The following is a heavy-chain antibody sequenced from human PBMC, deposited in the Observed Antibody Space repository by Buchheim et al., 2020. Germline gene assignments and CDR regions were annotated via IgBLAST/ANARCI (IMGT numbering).Heavy chain of an antibody. CDR2: IYHSGST. V-gene: IGHV4-30-2*01. CDR1: GGSISSGGYS. Sequence: QLQLQESGSGLVKPSQTLSLTCAVSGGSISSGGYSWSWIRQPPGKGLEWIGYIYHSGSTYYNPSLKSRVTISVDRSKNQFSLKRSSVTAADTAVYYCARDRPDYYDSSGYYYLLDWGQGTL. J-gene: IGHJ4*02. D-gene: IGHD3-22*01. CDR3: ARDRPDYYDSSGYYYLLD.